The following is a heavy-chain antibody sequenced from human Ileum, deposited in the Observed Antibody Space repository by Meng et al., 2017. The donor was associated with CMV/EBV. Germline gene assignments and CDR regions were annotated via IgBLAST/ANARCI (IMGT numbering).Heavy chain of an antibody. CDR2: ISSSSSYI. Sequence: GGSLRLSCAASGFTFSSYSMNWVRQAPGKGLEWVSSISSSSSYIYYADSVKGRFTISSDNSKNTVYLQMNSLRAEDTALYYCARACRQLNNCYLDSWGQGTQVTVSS. CDR1: GFTFSSYS. J-gene: IGHJ4*02. V-gene: IGHV3-21*04. D-gene: IGHD1-20*01. CDR3: ARACRQLNNCYLDS.